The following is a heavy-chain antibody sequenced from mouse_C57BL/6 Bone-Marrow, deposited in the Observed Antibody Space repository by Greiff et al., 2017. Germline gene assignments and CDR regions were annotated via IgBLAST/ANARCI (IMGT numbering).Heavy chain of an antibody. CDR2: IYPGDGDT. Sequence: VKLMESGAELVKPGASVKISCKASGYAFSSYWMNWVKQRPGKGLEWIGQIYPGDGDTNYNGKFKGKATLTADKSSSTAYMQLSSLTSEDSAVYFCARSEANWDWFAYWGQGTLVTVSA. V-gene: IGHV1-80*01. CDR1: GYAFSSYW. D-gene: IGHD4-1*01. CDR3: ARSEANWDWFAY. J-gene: IGHJ3*01.